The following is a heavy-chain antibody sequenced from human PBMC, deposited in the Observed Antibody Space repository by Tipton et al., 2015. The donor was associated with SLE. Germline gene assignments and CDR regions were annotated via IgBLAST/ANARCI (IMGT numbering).Heavy chain of an antibody. Sequence: PGLVKPSETLSLTCTVSGGSISSYYWSWIRQPPGKGLEWIGYIYYSGSTNYNPSLKSRVTISVDTSKNQFSLKLSSVTAADTAVYYCARRRGGDGYLDYWGQGTLVTVSS. CDR2: IYYSGST. D-gene: IGHD2-21*01. J-gene: IGHJ4*02. CDR1: GGSISSYY. CDR3: ARRRGGDGYLDY. V-gene: IGHV4-59*01.